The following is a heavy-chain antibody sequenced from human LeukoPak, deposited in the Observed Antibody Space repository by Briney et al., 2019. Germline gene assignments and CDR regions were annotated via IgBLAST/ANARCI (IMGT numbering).Heavy chain of an antibody. CDR3: ARGPLIVVVPAAILLRVGMDV. CDR2: INHSGST. Sequence: SETLSLTCAVYGGSFSGYYWSWIRQPPGKGLEWIGEINHSGSTNYNPSLKSRVTISVDTSKNQFSLKLSSVTAADTAVYYCARGPLIVVVPAAILLRVGMDVWGQGTTVTVSS. D-gene: IGHD2-2*02. J-gene: IGHJ6*02. CDR1: GGSFSGYY. V-gene: IGHV4-34*01.